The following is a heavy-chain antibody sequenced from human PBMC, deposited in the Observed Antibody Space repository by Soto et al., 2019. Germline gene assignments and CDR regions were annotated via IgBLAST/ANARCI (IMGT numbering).Heavy chain of an antibody. CDR3: ARITEQWLVRDAFDI. CDR1: GYTFTGYY. J-gene: IGHJ3*02. CDR2: INPNSGGT. Sequence: ASVKVSCKASGYTFTGYYMHWVRQAPGQGLEWMGWINPNSGGTNYAQKFQGWVTMTRDTSISTAYMELSRLRSDDTAVYYCARITEQWLVRDAFDIWGQGTMVTVSS. V-gene: IGHV1-2*04. D-gene: IGHD6-19*01.